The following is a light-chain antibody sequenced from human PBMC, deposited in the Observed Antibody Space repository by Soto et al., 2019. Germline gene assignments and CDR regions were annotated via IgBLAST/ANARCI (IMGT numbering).Light chain of an antibody. V-gene: IGKV1-5*03. CDR1: QIINSD. Sequence: DIEMTQSPATLSASVGDRVTIACRASQIINSDLAWYQQKPGKAPNLLIYKASTLESGVPFRFSGSGSGTEFTLTISSLQPDDFATYYCQQFKSYPVTFGQGTRLEI. J-gene: IGKJ5*01. CDR2: KAS. CDR3: QQFKSYPVT.